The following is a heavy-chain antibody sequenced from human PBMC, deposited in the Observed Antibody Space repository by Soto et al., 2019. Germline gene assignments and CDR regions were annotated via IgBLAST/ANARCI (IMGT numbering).Heavy chain of an antibody. J-gene: IGHJ2*01. CDR1: GGTFSSYT. V-gene: IGHV1-69*12. CDR2: IIPIFGTA. CDR3: ARGNHRWLQLWYFDL. Sequence: QVQLVQSGAEVKKPGSSVTVSCKASGGTFSSYTISWVRQAPGQGLEWMGGIIPIFGTANYAQKFQGRVTIIADESTNTAYMELSSLRSEDTAVYYCARGNHRWLQLWYFDLWGRGTLVTVSS. D-gene: IGHD5-12*01.